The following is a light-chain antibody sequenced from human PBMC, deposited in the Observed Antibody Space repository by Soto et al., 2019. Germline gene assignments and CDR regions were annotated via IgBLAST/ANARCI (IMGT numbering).Light chain of an antibody. CDR1: SSDVGGYNY. CDR3: CSYAGSYTLGV. V-gene: IGLV2-11*01. J-gene: IGLJ2*01. Sequence: QSALTQPRSVSRSPGQSVTISCTGTSSDVGGYNYVSWYQQHPGKAPKLMIYDVSKRPSGVPDRFSGSKSGNTASLTISGLQAEDEADYYCCSYAGSYTLGVFGGGTKLTVL. CDR2: DVS.